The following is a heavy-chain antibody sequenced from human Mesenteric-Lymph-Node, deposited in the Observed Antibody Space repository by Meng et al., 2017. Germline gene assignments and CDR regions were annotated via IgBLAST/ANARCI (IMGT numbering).Heavy chain of an antibody. CDR3: VKDRYYYDSSGRQYYFDS. CDR2: ITGSGDTT. V-gene: IGHV3-23*01. D-gene: IGHD3-22*01. CDR1: GFTFSTFA. Sequence: GESLKISCAASGFTFSTFAMSWVRQAPGRGLEWVSTITGSGDTTYYADSVKGRFTISRDKSMNTVDVQMNSLRVEDTAVYYCVKDRYYYDSSGRQYYFDSWGQGTLVTVSS. J-gene: IGHJ4*02.